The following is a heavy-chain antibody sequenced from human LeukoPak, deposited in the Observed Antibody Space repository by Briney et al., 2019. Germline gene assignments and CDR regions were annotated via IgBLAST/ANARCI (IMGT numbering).Heavy chain of an antibody. V-gene: IGHV3-30-3*01. CDR1: GLTFSSYA. CDR2: ISSDGTKK. J-gene: IGHJ4*02. CDR3: ATVGSGATVLDSFDY. D-gene: IGHD3/OR15-3a*01. Sequence: PGGSLRLSCAASGLTFSSYAMSWVRQAPGKGLEWVAVISSDGTKKYYADSVKGRFTISRDNAKNLLYLQMNSLRVEDTAVYYCATVGSGATVLDSFDYWGQGTPVTVHS.